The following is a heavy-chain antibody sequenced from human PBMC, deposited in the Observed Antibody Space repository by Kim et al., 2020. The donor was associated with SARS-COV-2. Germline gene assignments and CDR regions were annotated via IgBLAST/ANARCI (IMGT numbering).Heavy chain of an antibody. V-gene: IGHV1-69*13. Sequence: SVKVSCKASGGTFSSYAISWVRQAPGQGLEWMGGIIPIFGTANYAQKFQGRVTITADESTSTAYMELSSLRSEDTAGYYCAREAEWELLLGNWFDPWGQGTLVTVSS. CDR2: IIPIFGTA. CDR3: AREAEWELLLGNWFDP. J-gene: IGHJ5*02. CDR1: GGTFSSYA. D-gene: IGHD1-26*01.